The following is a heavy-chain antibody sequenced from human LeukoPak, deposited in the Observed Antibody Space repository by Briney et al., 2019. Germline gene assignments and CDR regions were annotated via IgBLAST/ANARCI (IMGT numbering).Heavy chain of an antibody. V-gene: IGHV4-59*08. Sequence: SETLSLTCTVHGDSLSSHPWSSIRQPPAKGLESIGHTHYNGRTDDNPSLKSRVTISIDTSKNQFSLKLNSVTAADTAVYYCASLTLADTSGYGEFDYWGQGTLVTVSS. CDR1: GDSLSSHP. CDR2: THYNGRT. D-gene: IGHD3-22*01. CDR3: ASLTLADTSGYGEFDY. J-gene: IGHJ4*02.